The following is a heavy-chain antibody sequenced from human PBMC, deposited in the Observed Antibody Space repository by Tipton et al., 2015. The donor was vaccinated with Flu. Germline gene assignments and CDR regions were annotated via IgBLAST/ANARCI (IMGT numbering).Heavy chain of an antibody. V-gene: IGHV4-4*07. J-gene: IGHJ3*01. CDR1: GGSIRNYY. Sequence: TLSLTCTVSGGSIRNYYWSWRRQPAGKGLEWIGRISHSGSTNYNVSLNGRVIMSVDPSKGHLSLRLSSATAADTAKYYCARDLRGYSGYTGGDAFDVWGQGTVVTVSS. D-gene: IGHD5-12*01. CDR2: ISHSGST. CDR3: ARDLRGYSGYTGGDAFDV.